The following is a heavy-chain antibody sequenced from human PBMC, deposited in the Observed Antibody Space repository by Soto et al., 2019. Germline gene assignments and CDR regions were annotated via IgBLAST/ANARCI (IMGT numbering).Heavy chain of an antibody. Sequence: SETQSLTCTVSGGSISSSSYYWGWIRQPPGKGLEWIGSIYYSGSTYYNPSLKSRVTISVDTSKNQFSLKLSSVTAADTAVYYCARHDWAKPFDYWGQGTLVTVSS. J-gene: IGHJ4*02. V-gene: IGHV4-39*01. D-gene: IGHD3-9*01. CDR1: GGSISSSSYY. CDR3: ARHDWAKPFDY. CDR2: IYYSGST.